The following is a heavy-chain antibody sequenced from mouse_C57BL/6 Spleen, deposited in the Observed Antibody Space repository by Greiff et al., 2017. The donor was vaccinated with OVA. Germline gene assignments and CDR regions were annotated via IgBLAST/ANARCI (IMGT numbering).Heavy chain of an antibody. V-gene: IGHV1-80*01. CDR1: GYAFSSYW. CDR3: ARRRDYDFDY. Sequence: VKLQESGAELVKPGASVKISCKASGYAFSSYWMNWVKQRPGKGLEWIGQIYPGDGDTNYNGKFKGKATLTADKSSSTAYMQLSSLTSEDSAVYFCARRRDYDFDYWGQGTTLTVSS. D-gene: IGHD1-1*01. J-gene: IGHJ2*01. CDR2: IYPGDGDT.